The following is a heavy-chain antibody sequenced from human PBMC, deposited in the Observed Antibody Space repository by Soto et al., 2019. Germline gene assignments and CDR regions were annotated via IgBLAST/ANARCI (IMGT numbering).Heavy chain of an antibody. V-gene: IGHV3-15*07. CDR1: GFTLTNVW. CDR3: SHGYGQYFAS. D-gene: IGHD5-18*01. CDR2: IKSKTDGGTT. Sequence: EVQLVESGGGLVKPGGSLRLSCAVSGFTLTNVWMNWVRQAPGKGLEWVGRIKSKTDGGTTDYAAPVKGRFTISRDDSKNTLYLQMNSLKTEDTAVYYCSHGYGQYFASWGQGTLVTVSS. J-gene: IGHJ4*02.